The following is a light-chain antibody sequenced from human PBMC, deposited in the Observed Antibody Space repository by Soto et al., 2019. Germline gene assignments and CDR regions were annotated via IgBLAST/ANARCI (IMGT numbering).Light chain of an antibody. Sequence: IVLTQSPATLSVSPGERATLFCRASQRVSGNLAWYQQKPGQAPRLLIYGASSRATGIPDRFSGSGSGTDFTLTISRLEPEDFAVYYCQQYGSSPWTFGQGTKVDI. CDR2: GAS. V-gene: IGKV3-20*01. CDR1: QRVSGN. J-gene: IGKJ1*01. CDR3: QQYGSSPWT.